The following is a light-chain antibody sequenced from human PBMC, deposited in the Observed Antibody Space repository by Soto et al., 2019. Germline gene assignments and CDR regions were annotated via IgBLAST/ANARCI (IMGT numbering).Light chain of an antibody. Sequence: DIQLTQSPSFLSAYVGDRVTITCRASQGINIFLAWFQQKPGKAPNLLISAASTLQSGVPSRFSGSGSETEFTLTTTSLQPEDSATNYCQQRNSYPHTFGQGSKVDIK. CDR1: QGINIF. CDR2: AAS. CDR3: QQRNSYPHT. V-gene: IGKV1-9*01. J-gene: IGKJ2*01.